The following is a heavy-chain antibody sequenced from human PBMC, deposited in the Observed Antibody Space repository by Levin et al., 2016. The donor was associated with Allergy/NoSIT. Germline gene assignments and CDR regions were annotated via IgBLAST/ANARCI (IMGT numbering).Heavy chain of an antibody. Sequence: WVRQAPGQGLEWMGWINTNTGNPTYAQGFTGRFVFSLDSSVSTAYLQIASLEADDTAVYFCARGWWGYDIWTGGNWFDPWGQGTLVTVSS. D-gene: IGHD3/OR15-3a*01. CDR2: INTNTGNP. CDR3: ARGWWGYDIWTGGNWFDP. V-gene: IGHV7-4-1*01. J-gene: IGHJ5*02.